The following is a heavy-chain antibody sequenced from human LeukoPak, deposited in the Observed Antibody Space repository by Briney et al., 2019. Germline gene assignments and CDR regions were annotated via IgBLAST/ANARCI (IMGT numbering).Heavy chain of an antibody. D-gene: IGHD1-26*01. Sequence: PGGSLRLSRAASGFILSSYWMSWVRQAPGKGLVWVSRINSDGSSTSYADSVKGRFTISRDNAKNTLCLQMNSLRAEDTAVYYCARARELDYWGQGTLVTVSS. J-gene: IGHJ4*02. CDR3: ARARELDY. V-gene: IGHV3-74*01. CDR2: INSDGSST. CDR1: GFILSSYW.